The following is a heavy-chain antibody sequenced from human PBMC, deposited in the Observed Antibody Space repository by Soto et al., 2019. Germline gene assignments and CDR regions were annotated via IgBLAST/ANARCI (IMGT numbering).Heavy chain of an antibody. D-gene: IGHD2-2*01. J-gene: IGHJ6*02. CDR2: IWYDGSNK. V-gene: IGHV3-33*01. Sequence: QVQLVESGGGVVQPGRSLRLSCAASGFTFSSYGMHWVRQAPGKGLEWVAVIWYDGSNKYYADSVKGRFTISRDNSKNTLYLQMNSLRADDTAVYYCAREGGCSSTSCYDLHYYYYYGMDVWGQGTTVTVSS. CDR1: GFTFSSYG. CDR3: AREGGCSSTSCYDLHYYYYYGMDV.